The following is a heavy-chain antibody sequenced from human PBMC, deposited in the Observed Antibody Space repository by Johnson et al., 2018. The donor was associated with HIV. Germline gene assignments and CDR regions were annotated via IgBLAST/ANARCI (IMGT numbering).Heavy chain of an antibody. Sequence: QVQLVESGGGVVQPGRSLRLSCVASGFTFSDYYMSWIRQAPGKGLEWLSYIGSGGTTKYYTDSVKGRFTISRDNAKNSLYLQLNSLSAEDTAGYYCAREEGNYILTRGDAFDIWGQGTMVTVSS. D-gene: IGHD3-9*01. V-gene: IGHV3-11*04. CDR1: GFTFSDYY. J-gene: IGHJ3*02. CDR2: IGSGGTTK. CDR3: AREEGNYILTRGDAFDI.